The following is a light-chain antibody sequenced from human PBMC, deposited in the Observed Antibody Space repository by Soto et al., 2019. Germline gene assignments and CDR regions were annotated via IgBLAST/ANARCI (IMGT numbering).Light chain of an antibody. Sequence: EIVMTQSPGTLSVSPGEGATLSCRASQTVSNNLAWYQQKPGQAPRLLIYGASTRATGIPARFSGSGSGTDFTLTISRLEPEDFAVYYCQQCGSSPWTFGQGTKVDIK. J-gene: IGKJ1*01. CDR3: QQCGSSPWT. CDR1: QTVSNN. V-gene: IGKV3-20*01. CDR2: GAS.